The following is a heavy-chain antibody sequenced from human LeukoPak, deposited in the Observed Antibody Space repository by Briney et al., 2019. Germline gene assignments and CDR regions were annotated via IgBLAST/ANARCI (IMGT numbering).Heavy chain of an antibody. CDR2: MNPNSGNT. D-gene: IGHD3-9*01. Sequence: AASVKVSCKASGYTFTSYDINWVRQATGQGLEWMGWMNPNSGNTGYAQKFQGRVTITRDTSASTAYMELSSLRSEDTAVYYCARDLDYDILTGYSSWGQGTLVTVSS. V-gene: IGHV1-8*01. CDR1: GYTFTSYD. J-gene: IGHJ4*02. CDR3: ARDLDYDILTGYSS.